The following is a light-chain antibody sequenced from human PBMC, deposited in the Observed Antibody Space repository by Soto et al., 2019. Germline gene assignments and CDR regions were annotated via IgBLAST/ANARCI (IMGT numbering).Light chain of an antibody. V-gene: IGLV2-14*01. CDR3: SSYTSRSYV. J-gene: IGLJ1*01. Sequence: QSALTQPASVSGSPGQSITISCTGTSSDVGDYNYVSWYQLHPGKAPKVMIYEVSNRPSGISNRFSGSKSGNTASLTISGLQAEDEADYYCSSYTSRSYVFGTGTKATVL. CDR2: EVS. CDR1: SSDVGDYNY.